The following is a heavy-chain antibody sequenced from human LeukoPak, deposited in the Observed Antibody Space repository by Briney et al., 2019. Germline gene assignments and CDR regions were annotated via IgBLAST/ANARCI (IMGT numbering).Heavy chain of an antibody. CDR3: ARVGNYYDSSGYSGFDY. D-gene: IGHD3-22*01. V-gene: IGHV1-3*01. J-gene: IGHJ4*02. Sequence: ASVKVSCKASGYTFTSYAMHWVRQAPGQRLEWMGWINAGNGNTKYSQKFQGRVTITRDTSASTAYMELSSLRSEDTAVYYCARVGNYYDSSGYSGFDYWGQGTLVTVSS. CDR2: INAGNGNT. CDR1: GYTFTSYA.